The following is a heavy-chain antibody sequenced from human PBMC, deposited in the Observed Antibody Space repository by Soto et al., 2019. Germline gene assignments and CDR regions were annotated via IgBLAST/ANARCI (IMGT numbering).Heavy chain of an antibody. J-gene: IGHJ6*02. CDR2: ISYDGSNK. D-gene: IGHD5-12*01. CDR3: ARDYYRFNSGYGFSMDV. V-gene: IGHV3-30-3*01. Sequence: QVQLVESGGGVVQPGRSLRLSCAASGFTFSSYAMHWVRQAPGKGLEWVAVISYDGSNKYYADSVKGRFTISRDNSKNTLYLQMKSLRAEDTAVYYCARDYYRFNSGYGFSMDVWGQGTTVTVSS. CDR1: GFTFSSYA.